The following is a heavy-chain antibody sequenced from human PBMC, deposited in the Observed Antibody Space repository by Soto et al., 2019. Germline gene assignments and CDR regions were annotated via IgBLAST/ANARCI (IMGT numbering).Heavy chain of an antibody. D-gene: IGHD3-3*01. Sequence: QVQLVESGGGVVQPGRSLRLSCAASGFTFSSYGMHWVRQAPGKGLEWVAVISYDGSNKYYADSVKGRFTISRDNSKNTLYLQMNSLRAEDTAVYYWAKGRKVTIFAGSGYGMDVWGQGTTVTVSS. J-gene: IGHJ6*02. CDR1: GFTFSSYG. V-gene: IGHV3-30*18. CDR2: ISYDGSNK. CDR3: AKGRKVTIFAGSGYGMDV.